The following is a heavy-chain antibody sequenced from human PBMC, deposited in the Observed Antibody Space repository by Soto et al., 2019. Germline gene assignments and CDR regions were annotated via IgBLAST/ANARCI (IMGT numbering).Heavy chain of an antibody. CDR1: GYTFTSYY. D-gene: IGHD3-22*01. CDR3: ARDPWEDYYDSSGYYSYGIDF. J-gene: IGHJ6*02. Sequence: ASVKVSCKASGYTFTSYYMHWVRQAPGQGLEWMGIINPSGGSTSYAQKFQGRVTMTRNTSTSTVYMELSSLRSDDTAVYYCARDPWEDYYDSSGYYSYGIDFWGQGTTVTVSS. CDR2: INPSGGST. V-gene: IGHV1-46*01.